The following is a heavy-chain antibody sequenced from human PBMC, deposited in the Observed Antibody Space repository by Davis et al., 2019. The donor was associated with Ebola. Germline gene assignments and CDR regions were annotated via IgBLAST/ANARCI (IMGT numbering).Heavy chain of an antibody. CDR1: GGSISSYY. CDR2: IYYSGST. Sequence: MPSETLSLTCTVSGGSISSYYWSWIRQPPGKGLEWIGFIYYSGSTNYNPSLKSRVTISVDTSKNHFSLKLSSVTAADTAVYYCAREASGPDYWGQGTLVTVSS. J-gene: IGHJ4*02. CDR3: AREASGPDY. V-gene: IGHV4-59*12. D-gene: IGHD5-12*01.